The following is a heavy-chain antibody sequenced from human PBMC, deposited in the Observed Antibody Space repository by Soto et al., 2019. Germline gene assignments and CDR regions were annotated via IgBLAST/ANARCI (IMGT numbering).Heavy chain of an antibody. CDR2: IYYSGST. V-gene: IGHV4-59*01. CDR1: GGSISSDY. J-gene: IGHJ6*03. CDR3: ARHNDIVVVPAAIYYMDV. D-gene: IGHD2-2*01. Sequence: SETLSLTCTVSGGSISSDYWSWIRQPPGKGLEWIGYIYYSGSTTYNPSLKSRITISVDTSKNQFSLKLSSVTAADTAVYYCARHNDIVVVPAAIYYMDVWGKGTTVTVSS.